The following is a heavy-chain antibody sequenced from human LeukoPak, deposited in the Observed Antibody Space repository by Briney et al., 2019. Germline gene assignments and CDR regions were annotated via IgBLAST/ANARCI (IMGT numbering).Heavy chain of an antibody. CDR1: GYTFTSYG. CDR2: INPSGGST. CDR3: AREGSRGNYDSSGYPNDP. V-gene: IGHV1-46*01. D-gene: IGHD3-22*01. J-gene: IGHJ5*02. Sequence: GASVKVSCKASGYTFTSYGINWVRQAPGQGLEWMGIINPSGGSTSYAQKFQGRVTMTRDTSTSTVYMELSSLRSEDTAVYYCAREGSRGNYDSSGYPNDPWGQGTLVTVSS.